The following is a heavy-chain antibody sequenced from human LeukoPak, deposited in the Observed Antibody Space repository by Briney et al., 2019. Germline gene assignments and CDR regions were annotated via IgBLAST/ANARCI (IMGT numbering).Heavy chain of an antibody. D-gene: IGHD3-22*01. J-gene: IGHJ4*02. Sequence: PSETLSLTCTVSGGSISSYYWSWIRQPPGKGLEWIGYIYYSGSTNYNPSLKSRVTISVDTSKNQFSLKLSSVTAADTAVYYCAREEVVTNTIDYWGQGTLVTVSS. CDR1: GGSISSYY. CDR3: AREEVVTNTIDY. V-gene: IGHV4-59*01. CDR2: IYYSGST.